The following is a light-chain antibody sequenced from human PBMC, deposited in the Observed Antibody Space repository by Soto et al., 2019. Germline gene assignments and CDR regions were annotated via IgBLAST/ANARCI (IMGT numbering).Light chain of an antibody. J-gene: IGLJ3*02. CDR2: EVS. Sequence: QSVLTQPASVSGSPGQSITISCTGTSSDVGSYNLVSWYQQHPGKAPKLIIYEVSKRASGVSFRVSCSKSGNTASLTISGLQAEDEADYHCCSYAVSSSWVFGGGTKLTVL. CDR3: CSYAVSSSWV. CDR1: SSDVGSYNL. V-gene: IGLV2-23*02.